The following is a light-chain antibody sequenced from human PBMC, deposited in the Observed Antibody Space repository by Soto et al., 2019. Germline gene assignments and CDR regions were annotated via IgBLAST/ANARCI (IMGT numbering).Light chain of an antibody. Sequence: QSVLTQPASVSGSPGQSITISCTGTSSDVGKYSDVSWYQQHPAKAPKLMIFEVSNRPSGVSNRFSGSKSGNTATLTISGHQAEDEADYYCSSYTGSSINTVVFGGGTQLTVL. CDR1: SSDVGKYSD. J-gene: IGLJ2*01. CDR3: SSYTGSSINTVV. V-gene: IGLV2-14*01. CDR2: EVS.